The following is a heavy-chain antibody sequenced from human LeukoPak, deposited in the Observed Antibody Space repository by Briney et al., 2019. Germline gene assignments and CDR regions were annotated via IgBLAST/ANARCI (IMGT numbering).Heavy chain of an antibody. CDR1: GFAFSSYW. V-gene: IGHV3-74*01. CDR3: ARDLRDELLPYYYPGMDV. Sequence: PGGSLRLSCAASGFAFSSYWMHWVRQAPGKGLVCVSRINTDGSSTIYADSVKGRFTISRDNAKNTLYLQMNSLRAEDTAVYYCARDLRDELLPYYYPGMDVWAKGPRSPSP. J-gene: IGHJ6*02. D-gene: IGHD2-15*01. CDR2: INTDGSST.